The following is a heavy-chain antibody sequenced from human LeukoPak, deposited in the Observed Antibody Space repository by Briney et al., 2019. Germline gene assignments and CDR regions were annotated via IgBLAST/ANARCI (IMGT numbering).Heavy chain of an antibody. Sequence: ASVKVSCKASGYTFTSYDINWVRQAPGKGLEWMGGFDPEDGETIYAQKFQGRVTMTEDTSTDTAYMELSSLRSEDTAVYYCATANRYFDLWGRGTLVTVSS. V-gene: IGHV1-24*01. J-gene: IGHJ2*01. CDR3: ATANRYFDL. CDR1: GYTFTSYD. D-gene: IGHD1/OR15-1a*01. CDR2: FDPEDGET.